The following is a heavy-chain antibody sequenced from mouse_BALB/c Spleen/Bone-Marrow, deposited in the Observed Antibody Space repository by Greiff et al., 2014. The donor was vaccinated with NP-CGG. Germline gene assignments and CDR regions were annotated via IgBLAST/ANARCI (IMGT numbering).Heavy chain of an antibody. J-gene: IGHJ3*01. D-gene: IGHD2-10*01. V-gene: IGHV3-2*02. CDR1: GYSITSDYA. CDR2: ISYSGGT. Sequence: EVQLQQSGPGLVKPSQSLSLTCTVTGYSITSDYAWNWIRQFPGNKLEWMGYISYSGGTGYNPSLKSRISITRDTSKNQFFLQLNSVTTEDTATYYCAIKPYYSWFAYWGQGTLFTVSA. CDR3: AIKPYYSWFAY.